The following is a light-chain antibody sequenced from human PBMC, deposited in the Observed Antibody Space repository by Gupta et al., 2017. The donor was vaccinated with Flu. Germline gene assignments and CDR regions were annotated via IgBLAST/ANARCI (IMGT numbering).Light chain of an antibody. CDR2: WAS. J-gene: IGKJ4*01. CDR1: QSVLYSSNNKNY. CDR3: QQDYSTPHT. Sequence: MTQSPDSLAVSLGERATINCKSSQSVLYSSNNKNYLAWYQQKPGQPPKLLIYWASTRESGVPDRFSGSGSGTDFTLTISSLQAEDVAVYYCQQDYSTPHTFGGGTKVEIK. V-gene: IGKV4-1*01.